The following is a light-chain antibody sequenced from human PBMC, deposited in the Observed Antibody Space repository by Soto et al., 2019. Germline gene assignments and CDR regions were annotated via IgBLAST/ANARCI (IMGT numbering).Light chain of an antibody. CDR3: SSYTSISTLL. Sequence: QSALTQPASVSGSPGQSITISCTGTSSDIGDYNYVSWYQQHPGKAPKLMIFEVSNRPSGVSNRFSGSKSGNTASLTISGLQAEDEADYYCSSYTSISTLLFGGGTKVTVL. V-gene: IGLV2-14*01. J-gene: IGLJ2*01. CDR2: EVS. CDR1: SSDIGDYNY.